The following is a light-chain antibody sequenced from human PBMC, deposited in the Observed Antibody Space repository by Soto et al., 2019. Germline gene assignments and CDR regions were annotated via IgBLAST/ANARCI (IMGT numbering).Light chain of an antibody. Sequence: EIVLTQSPGTLSLSPGERATLSCRASQSVTSSQLAWYQQRPGQAPRLLIFAASNRATGIPDRFSGSGSGPDFTLTINGLQPEDVAVYYCQNYINSRWTFGQGTKVDIK. CDR2: AAS. J-gene: IGKJ1*01. CDR1: QSVTSSQ. CDR3: QNYINSRWT. V-gene: IGKV3-20*01.